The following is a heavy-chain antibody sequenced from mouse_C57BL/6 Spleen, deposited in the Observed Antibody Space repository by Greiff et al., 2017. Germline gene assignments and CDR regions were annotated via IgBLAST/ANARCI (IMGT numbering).Heavy chain of an antibody. CDR3: ARGWSLLGYAMDY. CDR2: INPSSGYT. J-gene: IGHJ4*01. Sequence: VQLQQSGAELAKPGASVKLSCKASGYTFTSYWMHWVKQRPGQGLEWIGYINPSSGYTKYNQKFKDKATLTADKSSSTAYMQLSSLTYEDSAVYYCARGWSLLGYAMDYWGQGTSVTVSS. CDR1: GYTFTSYW. V-gene: IGHV1-7*01. D-gene: IGHD2-3*01.